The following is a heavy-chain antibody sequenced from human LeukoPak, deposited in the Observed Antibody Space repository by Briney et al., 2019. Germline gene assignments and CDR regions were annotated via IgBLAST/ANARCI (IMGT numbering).Heavy chain of an antibody. J-gene: IGHJ4*02. CDR3: ARGSTVTTNPLFDY. CDR1: GFTFNTYD. Sequence: GGSLRLSCAASGFTFNTYDMNWVRQAPGKGLEWVSTIRSSSSNMYYADSVKGRFTISRDNAKNSLYLQMNGLRAEDTAVYYCARGSTVTTNPLFDYWGQGTLVTVSS. D-gene: IGHD4-17*01. CDR2: IRSSSSNM. V-gene: IGHV3-21*01.